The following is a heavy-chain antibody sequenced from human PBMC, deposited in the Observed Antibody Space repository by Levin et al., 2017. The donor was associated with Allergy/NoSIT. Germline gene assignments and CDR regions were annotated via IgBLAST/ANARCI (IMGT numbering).Heavy chain of an antibody. D-gene: IGHD6-6*01. J-gene: IGHJ4*02. Sequence: PGGSLRFSCKASGGTFSSYAISWVRQAPGQGLEWMGGIIPIFGTANYAQKFQGRVTITADESTSTAYMELSSLRSEDTAVYYCARAGAARHFDYWGQGTLVTVSS. CDR2: IIPIFGTA. CDR3: ARAGAARHFDY. V-gene: IGHV1-69*01. CDR1: GGTFSSYA.